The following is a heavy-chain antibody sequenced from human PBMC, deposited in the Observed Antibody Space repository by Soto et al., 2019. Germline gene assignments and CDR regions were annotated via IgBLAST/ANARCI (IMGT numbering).Heavy chain of an antibody. D-gene: IGHD3-10*01. CDR3: AREARGVISGMDV. V-gene: IGHV4-59*01. Sequence: PSETLSLTCTVSGGSISDDYWSWIRQPPGKGLEWIGHISHSGSTNYNPSLKSRVTISVDTSKRQFSLKLSSVTAPDTAVYYCAREARGVISGMDVWGQGTTVTVSS. J-gene: IGHJ6*02. CDR1: GGSISDDY. CDR2: ISHSGST.